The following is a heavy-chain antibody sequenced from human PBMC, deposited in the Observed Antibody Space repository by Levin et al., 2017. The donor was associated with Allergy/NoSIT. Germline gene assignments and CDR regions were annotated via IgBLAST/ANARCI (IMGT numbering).Heavy chain of an antibody. CDR2: INHSGST. CDR3: ARSGVRQLVRGGFFDY. D-gene: IGHD6-6*01. Sequence: SETLSLTCAVYGGSFSGYYWSWIRQPPGKGLEWIGEINHSGSTNYNPSLKSRVTISVDTSKNQFSLKLSSVTAADTAVYYCARSGVRQLVRGGFFDYWGQGTLVTVSS. J-gene: IGHJ4*02. CDR1: GGSFSGYY. V-gene: IGHV4-34*01.